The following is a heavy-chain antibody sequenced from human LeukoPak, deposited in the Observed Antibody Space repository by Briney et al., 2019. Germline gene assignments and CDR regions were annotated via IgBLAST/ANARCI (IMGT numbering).Heavy chain of an antibody. D-gene: IGHD3-9*01. V-gene: IGHV1-18*01. CDR2: ISAYNGNT. Sequence: SVKVSCKASGYTFTSYDISWVRQAPGQGLEWMGWISAYNGNTNYAQKLQGRVTMTTDTSTSTAYMELRSLRSDDTAVYYCARVLRYFDWSPSWFDPWGQGTLVTVSS. CDR3: ARVLRYFDWSPSWFDP. CDR1: GYTFTSYD. J-gene: IGHJ5*02.